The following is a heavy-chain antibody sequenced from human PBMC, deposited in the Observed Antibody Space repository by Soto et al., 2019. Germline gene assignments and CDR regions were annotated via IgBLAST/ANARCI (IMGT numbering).Heavy chain of an antibody. CDR2: IIGSDGST. CDR1: GFSFSTYD. Sequence: VQVLESGGGLVQPGGSLRLSCAASGFSFSTYDMSWVRQSPGKGLDWVSVIIGSDGSTYYAHSVKGRFTISRDNSKNTLYLQMSGLRVDDTAVYYCPKGAHLDYWGPGTLVIVSS. CDR3: PKGAHLDY. J-gene: IGHJ4*02. V-gene: IGHV3-23*01.